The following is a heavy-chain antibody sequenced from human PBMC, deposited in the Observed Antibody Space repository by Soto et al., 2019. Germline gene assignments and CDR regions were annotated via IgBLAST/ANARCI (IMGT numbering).Heavy chain of an antibody. V-gene: IGHV4-31*03. Sequence: PSETLSLTCTVSGGSISSGGYYWSWIRQHPGKGLEWIGYIYYSGSTYYNPSLKSRVTISVDTSKNQFSLKLSSVTAADTAVYYCAREPPMVRFAFDIWGQGTMVTVSS. D-gene: IGHD5-18*01. J-gene: IGHJ3*02. CDR2: IYYSGST. CDR1: GGSISSGGYY. CDR3: AREPPMVRFAFDI.